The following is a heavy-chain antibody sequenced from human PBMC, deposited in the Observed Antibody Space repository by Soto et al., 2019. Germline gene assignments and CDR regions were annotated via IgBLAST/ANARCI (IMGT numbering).Heavy chain of an antibody. J-gene: IGHJ4*02. V-gene: IGHV6-1*01. CDR3: VRDWYSRSWFRLDY. CDR2: TYYRSKWYN. Sequence: SQTLSLTCAISGDSVSSNSAAWNWIRQSPSRGLEWLGRTYYRSKWYNDYAVSVKSRIIISPDTSKNQFSLQLNSVTPEDTAVYYCVRDWYSRSWFRLDYWGQGTLVSVSS. D-gene: IGHD6-13*01. CDR1: GDSVSSNSAA.